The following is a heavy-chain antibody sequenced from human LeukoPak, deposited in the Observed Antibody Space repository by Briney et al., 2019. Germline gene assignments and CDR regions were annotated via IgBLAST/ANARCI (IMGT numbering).Heavy chain of an antibody. D-gene: IGHD4-17*01. CDR3: AKPHHYGDYVGYFDY. Sequence: PGGSLRLSCETSGFTFSSYAMTWVRQAPGKGLEWVSTISGNAGRTYHADSVKGRFTISRDNSKNTLYLQMNSLRAEDTAVYYCAKPHHYGDYVGYFDYWGQGTLVTVSS. CDR2: ISGNAGRT. CDR1: GFTFSSYA. V-gene: IGHV3-23*01. J-gene: IGHJ4*02.